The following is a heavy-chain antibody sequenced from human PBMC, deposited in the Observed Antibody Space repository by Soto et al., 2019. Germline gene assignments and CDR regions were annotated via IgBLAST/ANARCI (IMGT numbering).Heavy chain of an antibody. CDR3: AKDRANLAVAAIAGGGGAFDA. CDR2: ISYDGRNK. Sequence: QIQLVQSGGGGVQPGRSLRLSCAASGFTLSSYGMHWVRQAPGKGLEWVAAISYDGRNKWYMDSLEGRFTVSRDNSESTVFLQVASLRPDDTAMYFCAKDRANLAVAAIAGGGGAFDAWGQGTMVTVSS. V-gene: IGHV3-30*05. D-gene: IGHD6-19*01. CDR1: GFTLSSYG. J-gene: IGHJ3*01.